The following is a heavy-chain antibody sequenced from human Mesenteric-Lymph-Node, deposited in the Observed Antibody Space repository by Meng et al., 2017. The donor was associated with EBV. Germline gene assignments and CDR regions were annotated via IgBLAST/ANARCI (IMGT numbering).Heavy chain of an antibody. CDR2: MNPNNGNT. V-gene: IGHV1-8*01. J-gene: IGHJ4*02. CDR1: GYAFNNFD. Sequence: QVRLVQSGAEVKKPGASVKGSCKAAGYAFNNFDIIWVRQATGQGLEWMGWMNPNNGNTGYAQKFQGRVTMTRNSAISTAYMELSSLTSEDTALYYCARDRGYSSSCDHWGQGTLVTVSS. D-gene: IGHD2-2*01. CDR3: ARDRGYSSSCDH.